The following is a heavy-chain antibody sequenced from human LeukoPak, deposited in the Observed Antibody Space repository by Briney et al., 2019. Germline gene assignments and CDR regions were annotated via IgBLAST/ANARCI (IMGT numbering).Heavy chain of an antibody. J-gene: IGHJ4*02. Sequence: GGSLRLSCAASGFTVSNNYMSWVRQAPGKGLEWVSIIYSGGITYYADSVKGRFTISRDNSKNTLYLQMNSLRAEDTAVYYCARDYNSSHYYWGQGTLVTVSS. V-gene: IGHV3-66*01. CDR2: IYSGGIT. CDR1: GFTVSNNY. D-gene: IGHD3-10*01. CDR3: ARDYNSSHYY.